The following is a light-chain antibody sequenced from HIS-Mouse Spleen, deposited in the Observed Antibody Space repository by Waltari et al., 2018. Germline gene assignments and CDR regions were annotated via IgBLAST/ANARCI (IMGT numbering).Light chain of an antibody. V-gene: IGKV3-20*01. CDR3: QQYGSSPET. CDR2: GAS. Sequence: EIVLTQSPGTLSLSPGERATLSCRASQIVSSSYLAWDQQKPGQAPRLLIDGASSRATGIPDRFSGSGSGTDFTLTISRLEPEDFAVYYCQQYGSSPETFGQGTKVEIK. CDR1: QIVSSSY. J-gene: IGKJ1*01.